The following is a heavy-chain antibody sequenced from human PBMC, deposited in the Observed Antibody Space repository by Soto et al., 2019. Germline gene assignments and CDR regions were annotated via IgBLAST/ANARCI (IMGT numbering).Heavy chain of an antibody. D-gene: IGHD1-26*01. CDR1: GGSISSGGYY. Sequence: ASETLSLTCTVSGGSISSGGYYWSWIRQHPGKGLEWIGYIYYSGSTYYNPSLKSRVTISVDTSKNQFSLKLSSVTAADTAVYYCAIDKESGSPTPYAFDIWGQGTMVTVSS. V-gene: IGHV4-31*03. J-gene: IGHJ3*02. CDR3: AIDKESGSPTPYAFDI. CDR2: IYYSGST.